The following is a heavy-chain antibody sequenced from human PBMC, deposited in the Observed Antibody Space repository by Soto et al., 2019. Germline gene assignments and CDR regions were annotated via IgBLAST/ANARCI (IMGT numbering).Heavy chain of an antibody. CDR2: IIPIFGTA. Sequence: SCKASGGTFNSYAISWVRQAPGQGLEWMGGIIPIFGTANYAQKFQGRVTITADESTSTAYMELSSLRSEDTAVYYCARFLDRTYYYDSSGSNGGAFDIRGQGTTVTASS. J-gene: IGHJ3*02. CDR1: GGTFNSYA. V-gene: IGHV1-69*01. CDR3: ARFLDRTYYYDSSGSNGGAFDI. D-gene: IGHD3-22*01.